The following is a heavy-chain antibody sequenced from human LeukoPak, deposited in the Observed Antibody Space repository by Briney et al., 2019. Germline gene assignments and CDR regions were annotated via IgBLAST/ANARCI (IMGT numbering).Heavy chain of an antibody. V-gene: IGHV1-8*01. J-gene: IGHJ4*02. CDR3: ARGAYNKYCSSTSCPRNY. D-gene: IGHD2-2*01. Sequence: GASVKVSCKASGGTFSSYDINWVRQATGQGLEWMGWMNPNSGNTGYAQKFQGRVTMTRNTSISTAYMELSSLRSEDTAVYYCARGAYNKYCSSTSCPRNYWGQGTLVTVSS. CDR2: MNPNSGNT. CDR1: GGTFSSYD.